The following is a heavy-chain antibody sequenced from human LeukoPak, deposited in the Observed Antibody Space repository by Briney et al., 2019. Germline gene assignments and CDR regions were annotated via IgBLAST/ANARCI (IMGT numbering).Heavy chain of an antibody. CDR2: ISAYNGNT. Sequence: ASVKVSCKASGYTFNDYGISWVRQAPGQGLEWMGRISAYNGNTNYAQKVQGRVTMTTDTSTSTAYMELRSLRSDDTAVYYCARDSADCSGGSCYSAEYFQHWGQGTLVTVSS. CDR1: GYTFNDYG. CDR3: ARDSADCSGGSCYSAEYFQH. J-gene: IGHJ1*01. D-gene: IGHD2-15*01. V-gene: IGHV1-18*01.